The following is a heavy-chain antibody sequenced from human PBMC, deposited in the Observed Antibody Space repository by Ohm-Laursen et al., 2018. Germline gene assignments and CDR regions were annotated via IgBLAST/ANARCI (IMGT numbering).Heavy chain of an antibody. CDR3: ARGGAVAATGDD. CDR1: GYTFTSYY. V-gene: IGHV1-46*01. J-gene: IGHJ4*02. CDR2: INSSGGST. Sequence: ASVKVSCKASGYTFTSYYMHWVRQAHGQGLEWMGVINSSGGSTTYAQKFQGRVTMTRDTSTSTVYMELSSLRSEDTAVYYCARGGAVAATGDDWGQGTLVTVSS. D-gene: IGHD6-19*01.